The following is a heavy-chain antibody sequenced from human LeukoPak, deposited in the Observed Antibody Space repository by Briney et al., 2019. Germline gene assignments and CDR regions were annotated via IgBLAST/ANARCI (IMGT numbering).Heavy chain of an antibody. CDR1: GYTLTDYY. CDR3: ARDNYDSGRYYYFDY. CDR2: INPNSGGT. Sequence: ASVKVSCKASGYTLTDYYMHWVRQAPGQGLEWMGCINPNSGGTNYARKFQGRVTMTRDMSISTAYMELSRLRSDDTAFYYCARDNYDSGRYYYFDYWGQGTLVTVSS. J-gene: IGHJ4*02. V-gene: IGHV1-2*02. D-gene: IGHD3-10*01.